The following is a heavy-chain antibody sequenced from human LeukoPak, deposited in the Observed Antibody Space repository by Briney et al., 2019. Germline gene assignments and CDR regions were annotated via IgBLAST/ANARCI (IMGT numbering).Heavy chain of an antibody. V-gene: IGHV3-30*18. Sequence: GGSLRLSCAASGFTFSSYGMHWVRQAPGKGLEWVAVISYDGSNKYYADSVKGRFTISRDNSRNTLHLQMSSLRVEDTAVYYCAKDSSSGSYFDYWGQGTLVTVSS. J-gene: IGHJ4*02. CDR1: GFTFSSYG. CDR2: ISYDGSNK. CDR3: AKDSSSGSYFDY. D-gene: IGHD3-10*01.